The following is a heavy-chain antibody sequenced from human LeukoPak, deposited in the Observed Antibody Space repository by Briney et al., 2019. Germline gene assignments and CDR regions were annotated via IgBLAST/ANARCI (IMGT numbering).Heavy chain of an antibody. Sequence: ASVNGSCKASGYIFTSYYMHWVRQAPGQGLEWMGWINPNTGSTNFAQKFQGRIAMMRATSITTFYMELNSLRSDDTAVYYCARSVSISPMFDYWGQGTLIPVSS. J-gene: IGHJ4*02. CDR1: GYIFTSYY. V-gene: IGHV1-2*02. CDR2: INPNTGST. D-gene: IGHD2-21*01. CDR3: ARSVSISPMFDY.